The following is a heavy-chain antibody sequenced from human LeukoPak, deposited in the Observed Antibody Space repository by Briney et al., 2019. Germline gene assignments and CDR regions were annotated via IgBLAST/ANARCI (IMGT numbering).Heavy chain of an antibody. Sequence: GGSLRLSCAASGFAVDSNYLSWVRQAPGKGLEWVSTIYTGGNTYYAASVKGRFTISRDFSKNTVFLHMNSLRAEDTAMYYCARGDDSGYYDYFDYWGQGALVTVSS. CDR2: IYTGGNT. CDR1: GFAVDSNY. CDR3: ARGDDSGYYDYFDY. J-gene: IGHJ4*02. D-gene: IGHD3-22*01. V-gene: IGHV3-53*01.